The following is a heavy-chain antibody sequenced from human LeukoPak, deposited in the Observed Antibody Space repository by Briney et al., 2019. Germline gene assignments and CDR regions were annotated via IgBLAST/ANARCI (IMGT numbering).Heavy chain of an antibody. J-gene: IGHJ3*02. CDR1: GGSFSGYY. V-gene: IGHV4-34*01. D-gene: IGHD3-22*01. CDR3: ARGGLYDSSEPDDAFDI. CDR2: INHSGST. Sequence: ASETLSLTCAVYGGSFSGYYWSWIRQPPGKGLEWIGEINHSGSTNYNPSLKSRVTMSVDTSKNQFSLKLSSVTAADTAVYYCARGGLYDSSEPDDAFDIWGQGTMVTVSS.